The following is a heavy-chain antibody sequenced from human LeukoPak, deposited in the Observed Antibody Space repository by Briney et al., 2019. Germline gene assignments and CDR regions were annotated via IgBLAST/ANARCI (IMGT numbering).Heavy chain of an antibody. CDR1: GFTVSSNY. V-gene: IGHV3-66*01. Sequence: PGGSLRLSCAASGFTVSSNYMSWVRQAPGKGLEWVSVIYSGGSTYYADSVKGRFTISRDNSKNTLYLQMNSLRAEDTAVYYCAKSRTTVTTLDAFDIWGQGTMVTVSS. J-gene: IGHJ3*02. CDR2: IYSGGST. D-gene: IGHD4-17*01. CDR3: AKSRTTVTTLDAFDI.